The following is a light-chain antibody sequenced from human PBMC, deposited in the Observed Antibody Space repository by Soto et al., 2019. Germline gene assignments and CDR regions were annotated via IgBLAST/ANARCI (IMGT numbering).Light chain of an antibody. J-gene: IGKJ2*01. Sequence: EIVLTQSPATLSLSPGERATLSCRASQSVNNYLAWYQQKPGQAPRLLIYDASNRATGIPGRFSGSGSGTDFTLTISSLEPEDFAVYYCQQRSNWPPMYTFGQGTKVVIK. CDR1: QSVNNY. CDR2: DAS. CDR3: QQRSNWPPMYT. V-gene: IGKV3-11*01.